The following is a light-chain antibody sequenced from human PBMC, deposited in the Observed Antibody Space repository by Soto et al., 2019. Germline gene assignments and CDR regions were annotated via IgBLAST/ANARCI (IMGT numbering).Light chain of an antibody. V-gene: IGKV3-11*01. CDR3: QQRSNCPPYT. J-gene: IGKJ2*01. CDR1: QSVSSY. Sequence: EIVLTQSPATLSLSPGERATLSCRASQSVSSYLAWYQKKPGQAPRLLIYDASNRATGILARFSGSGSGTDFTLTINSLEPEDFAVYYCQQRSNCPPYTFGQGTKLEIK. CDR2: DAS.